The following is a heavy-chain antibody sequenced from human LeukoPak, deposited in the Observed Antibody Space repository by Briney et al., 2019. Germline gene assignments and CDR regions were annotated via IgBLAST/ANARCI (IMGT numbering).Heavy chain of an antibody. CDR3: ARVGGWPQYYYYYMDV. D-gene: IGHD3-16*01. J-gene: IGHJ6*03. V-gene: IGHV4-39*07. CDR2: VYYSGST. CDR1: GVSISSSRYY. Sequence: PSETLSLTCTVSGVSISSSRYYWGWIRQPPGKGLEWIGSVYYSGSTYYNPSLKSRVTISLDTSKNQFSLKLSSVTAADTAVYYCARVGGWPQYYYYYMDVWGKGTTVTVSS.